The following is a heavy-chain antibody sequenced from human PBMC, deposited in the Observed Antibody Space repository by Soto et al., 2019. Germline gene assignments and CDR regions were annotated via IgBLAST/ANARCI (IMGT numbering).Heavy chain of an antibody. CDR2: IYYSGST. CDR1: GGSISSGDYY. V-gene: IGHV4-30-4*01. CDR3: ARVGYYDSSGYPRNFDY. J-gene: IGHJ4*02. Sequence: SETLSLTCTVSGGSISSGDYYWSWIRQPPGKGLEWIGYIYYSGSTYYNPSLKSRVTISVDTSKNQFSLKLSSVTAADTAVYYCARVGYYDSSGYPRNFDYWGQGTLVTVSS. D-gene: IGHD3-22*01.